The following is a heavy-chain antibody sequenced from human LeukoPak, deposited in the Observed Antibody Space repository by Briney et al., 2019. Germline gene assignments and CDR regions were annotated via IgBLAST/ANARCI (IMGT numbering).Heavy chain of an antibody. CDR2: ISYDGSNK. J-gene: IGHJ4*02. CDR1: GFTFSNYG. Sequence: GRSLRLSCAASGFTFSNYGMHWVRQAPGKGLEWVAVISYDGSNKYYADSVKGRFTISRDNSKNTLYLQMNSLRAEDTAVYYCAKDRGYCTSTSCRGVDYWGQGTLVTVSS. D-gene: IGHD2-2*01. CDR3: AKDRGYCTSTSCRGVDY. V-gene: IGHV3-30*18.